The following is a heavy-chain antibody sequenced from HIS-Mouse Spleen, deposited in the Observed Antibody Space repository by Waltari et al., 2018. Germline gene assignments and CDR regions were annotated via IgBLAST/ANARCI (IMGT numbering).Heavy chain of an antibody. V-gene: IGHV4-39*07. CDR3: AREIPYSSSWYDWYFDL. J-gene: IGHJ2*01. Sequence: QLQLQESGPGLVKPSETLSLTCTVSGGSISSSSYYWGWIRQPPGKGLEWIGRIYYSWSTSYNPSLKSRVTISVDTSKNQFSRKLSSVTAADTAVYYCAREIPYSSSWYDWYFDLWGRGTLVTVSS. CDR1: GGSISSSSYY. D-gene: IGHD6-13*01. CDR2: IYYSWST.